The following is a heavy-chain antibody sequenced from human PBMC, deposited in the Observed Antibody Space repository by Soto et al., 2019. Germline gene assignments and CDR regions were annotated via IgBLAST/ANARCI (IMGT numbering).Heavy chain of an antibody. CDR2: ISGYNGNT. D-gene: IGHD6-19*01. Sequence: QVQLVQSGAEVKKPGASVKVSCKASGYTFHSYGISWVRPAPGQGLEWMGTISGYNGNTNYAQKLQGRVTMTTDTSTSTAYMELRSLRSDDTALYYCAREISSGRANWFDTWGQRTLVTVAS. CDR3: AREISSGRANWFDT. J-gene: IGHJ5*02. V-gene: IGHV1-18*04. CDR1: GYTFHSYG.